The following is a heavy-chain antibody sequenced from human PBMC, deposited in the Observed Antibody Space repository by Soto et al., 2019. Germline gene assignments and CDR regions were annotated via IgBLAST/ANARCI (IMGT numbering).Heavy chain of an antibody. CDR1: GYTFTGYY. J-gene: IGHJ6*02. D-gene: IGHD6-6*01. CDR3: ARDGDSSSSYYYYGMDV. V-gene: IGHV1-2*04. Sequence: ASVKVSCKTSGYTFTGYYMHWVRQAPGQGLEWMGWINPNSGGTNYAQKFQGWVTMTRDTSISTAYMELSRLRSDDTAVYYCARDGDSSSSYYYYGMDVWGQGTTVTVSS. CDR2: INPNSGGT.